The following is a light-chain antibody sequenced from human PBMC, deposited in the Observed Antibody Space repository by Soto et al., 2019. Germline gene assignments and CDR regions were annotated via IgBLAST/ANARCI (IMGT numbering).Light chain of an antibody. CDR3: QQRSNWPWT. CDR1: QSVSSY. CDR2: DAS. V-gene: IGKV3-11*01. Sequence: EIVVTQSPATLSLSPGERATLCCRASQSVSSYLAWYQQKPGQSPRLLIYDASNRATGIPARFSGSGSGTDFTLTISSLEPEDFVVYYCQQRSNWPWTFGQGTKVDI. J-gene: IGKJ1*01.